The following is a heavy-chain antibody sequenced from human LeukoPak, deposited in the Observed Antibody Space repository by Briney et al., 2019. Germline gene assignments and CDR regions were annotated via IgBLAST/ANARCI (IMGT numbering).Heavy chain of an antibody. J-gene: IGHJ4*02. CDR1: GFSVSYNY. D-gene: IGHD2-2*01. CDR2: IANIPHGDTT. CDR3: AKDGDIVVVPAAMPQN. Sequence: PGGSLRLSCAASGFSVSYNYMLWVRQAPGKGLEWVSTIANIPHGDTTYYAASVTGRFTISRDTSENILYLQMNSLRVDDTAVYYCAKDGDIVVVPAAMPQNWGQGTLVTVSS. V-gene: IGHV3-66*01.